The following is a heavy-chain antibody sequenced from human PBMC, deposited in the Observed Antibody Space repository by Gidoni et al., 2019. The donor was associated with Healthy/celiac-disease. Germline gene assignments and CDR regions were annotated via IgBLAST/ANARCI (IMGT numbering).Heavy chain of an antibody. D-gene: IGHD6-19*01. J-gene: IGHJ4*02. CDR1: GYSFTSYW. CDR2: IYPGDSDN. Sequence: EVQLVQSGAAVKTPGESLQLSCQRSGYSFTSYWIGWVRQMPGKGLEWMGIIYPGDSDNRYSPSFQGQVTISADKSISTAYLQWSSLKASDTAMYYCARRGIAVAGRPPPPDYWGQGTLVTVSS. V-gene: IGHV5-51*01. CDR3: ARRGIAVAGRPPPPDY.